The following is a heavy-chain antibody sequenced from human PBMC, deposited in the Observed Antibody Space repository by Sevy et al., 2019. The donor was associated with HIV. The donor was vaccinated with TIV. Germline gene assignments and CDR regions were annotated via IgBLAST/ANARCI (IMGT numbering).Heavy chain of an antibody. D-gene: IGHD3-3*01. CDR2: ISYDGSNK. V-gene: IGHV3-30*18. CDR3: ANLLYSGDQWSLWLHGAEYSHH. Sequence: GGSLRLSCAASGFSFSSYGMYWVRQAPGKGLEWVALISYDGSNKNYADSVKGRFTISRDDSKNTVFLQMNSLRAEDTAVYYCANLLYSGDQWSLWLHGAEYSHHWGQGTLVTVSS. CDR1: GFSFSSYG. J-gene: IGHJ1*01.